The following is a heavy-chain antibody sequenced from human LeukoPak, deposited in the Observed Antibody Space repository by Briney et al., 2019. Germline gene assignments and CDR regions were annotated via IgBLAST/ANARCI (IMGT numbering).Heavy chain of an antibody. Sequence: GGSLRLSCAASGFTFSSYSMNWVRQAPGKGLEWVANIKQDGSEKYYVDSVKGRFTISRDNAKNSLYLQMNSLRAEDTAVYYCARAYFDYWGQGTLVTVSS. CDR1: GFTFSSYS. CDR2: IKQDGSEK. J-gene: IGHJ4*02. V-gene: IGHV3-7*04. CDR3: ARAYFDY.